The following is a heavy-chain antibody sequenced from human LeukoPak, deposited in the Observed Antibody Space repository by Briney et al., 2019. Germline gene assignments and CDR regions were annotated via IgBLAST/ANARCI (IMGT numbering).Heavy chain of an antibody. CDR1: GFTFSDYW. D-gene: IGHD1-26*01. V-gene: IGHV3-7*01. J-gene: IGHJ4*02. CDR2: INGGGNGA. Sequence: PGGSLRLSCAPSGFTFSDYWMTWVRQVPGKGLEWVSNINGGGNGAYYVDSVKGRFTISRDNAKNSLYLQMNSLRVEDTAVYYCARVGTWELQRVFDYWGQGT. CDR3: ARVGTWELQRVFDY.